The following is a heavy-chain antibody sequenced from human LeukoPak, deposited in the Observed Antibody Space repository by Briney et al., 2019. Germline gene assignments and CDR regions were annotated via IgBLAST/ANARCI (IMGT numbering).Heavy chain of an antibody. V-gene: IGHV3-23*01. Sequence: TGGSLRLSCAASGFTCSSYAMSWVRQAPGKGLEWVSAISGSGGSTYYADSVKGRFTISRDNSKNTLYLQMNSLRAEDTAVYYCAKVLAYCGGDCSDAFDIWGQGTMVTVSS. D-gene: IGHD2-21*02. J-gene: IGHJ3*02. CDR1: GFTCSSYA. CDR2: ISGSGGST. CDR3: AKVLAYCGGDCSDAFDI.